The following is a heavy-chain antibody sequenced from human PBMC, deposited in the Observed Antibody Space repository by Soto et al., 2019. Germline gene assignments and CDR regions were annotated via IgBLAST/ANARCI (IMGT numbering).Heavy chain of an antibody. CDR1: GFSFSNYG. J-gene: IGHJ1*01. D-gene: IGHD3-3*01. Sequence: QVQLVESGGGVVQPGRSLRLSCAGSGFSFSNYGMHWVRQAPGKGLEWVALIWYDGSNKYYADSVKGRFTISRDNSKNTLYLQMSSLRNEDTAVYYCARDLRVETTLMAVFQGWGQGTLVTVSS. V-gene: IGHV3-33*01. CDR2: IWYDGSNK. CDR3: ARDLRVETTLMAVFQG.